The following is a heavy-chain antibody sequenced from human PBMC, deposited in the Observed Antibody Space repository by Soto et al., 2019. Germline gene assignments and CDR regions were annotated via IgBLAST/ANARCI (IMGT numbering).Heavy chain of an antibody. CDR1: GFTFSTYG. D-gene: IGHD3-10*02. J-gene: IGHJ4*02. V-gene: IGHV3-30*03. CDR2: ISQDGNTK. CDR3: VGQISSGY. Sequence: QVQLVESGGGVVQPGGSLRLSCEASGFTFSTYGMHWVRQAPGKGLEWVAVISQDGNTKLYADSVKGRFTISRDNSKNTLCLQMNSLRVEDTAVYYCVGQISSGYCGQGTLVTVSS.